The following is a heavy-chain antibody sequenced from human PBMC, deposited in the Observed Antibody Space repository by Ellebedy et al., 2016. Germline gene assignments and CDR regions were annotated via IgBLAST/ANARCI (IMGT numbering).Heavy chain of an antibody. CDR2: INPDSGDT. V-gene: IGHV1-2*02. J-gene: IGHJ4*02. CDR1: GYTFTGYY. D-gene: IGHD2-2*01. Sequence: ASVKVSCXASGYTFTGYYMHWVRQAPGQGLEWMGWINPDSGDTNYAQKFQGRVTMTRDTSISTAYMELSRLRSDDTAMFYCARDRVEWRGYCNSTSCFYFDYWGQGTLVTVSS. CDR3: ARDRVEWRGYCNSTSCFYFDY.